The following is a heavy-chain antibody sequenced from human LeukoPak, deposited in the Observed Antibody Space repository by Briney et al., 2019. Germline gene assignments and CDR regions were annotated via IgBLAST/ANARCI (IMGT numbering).Heavy chain of an antibody. D-gene: IGHD3-10*01. J-gene: IGHJ4*02. CDR2: ISGSGGST. Sequence: PGGSLRLSCAAAGFIFSNYAMSWVRQVPGKELEWVSAISGSGGSTYYADSVKGRFTISRNNSKNTLYLQMNSLRAEDTAVYYCAKVGFGELPQERIDYWGQGTLVTVSS. CDR1: GFIFSNYA. V-gene: IGHV3-23*01. CDR3: AKVGFGELPQERIDY.